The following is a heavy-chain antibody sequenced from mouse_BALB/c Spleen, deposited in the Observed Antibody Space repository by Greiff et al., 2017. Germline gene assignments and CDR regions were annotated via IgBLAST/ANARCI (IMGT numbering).Heavy chain of an antibody. J-gene: IGHJ4*01. CDR1: GFAFSSYD. CDR2: ISSGGGST. Sequence: EVQRVESGGGLVKPGGSLKLSCAASGFAFSSYDMSWVRQTPEKRLEWVAYISSGGGSTYYPDTVKGRFTISRDNAKNTLYLQMSSLKSEDTAMYYCARGYGTYAMDYWGQGTSVTVSS. CDR3: ARGYGTYAMDY. D-gene: IGHD2-10*02. V-gene: IGHV5-12-1*01.